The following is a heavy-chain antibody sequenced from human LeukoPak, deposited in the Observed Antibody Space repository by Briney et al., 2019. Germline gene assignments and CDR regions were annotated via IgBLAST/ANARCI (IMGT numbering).Heavy chain of an antibody. CDR1: GFTFSSYW. CDR3: ARGSNSAFDY. Sequence: GGSLRLSCAASGFTFSSYWVSWVRQAPGKGLEWVANIKQDGSEKYYVDSVKDRFTISRGNAKNSLYLQMNSLRAEDTAVYYCARGSNSAFDYWGKGTLVTVSS. D-gene: IGHD4-23*01. J-gene: IGHJ4*02. V-gene: IGHV3-7*01. CDR2: IKQDGSEK.